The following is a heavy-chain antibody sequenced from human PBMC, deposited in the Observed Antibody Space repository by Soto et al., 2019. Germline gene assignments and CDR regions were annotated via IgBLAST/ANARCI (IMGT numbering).Heavy chain of an antibody. CDR1: GFTFSSYA. CDR3: AKDPRSTMVRGVMGPIDY. Sequence: HPGGSLRLSCAASGFTFSSYAMSWVRQAPGKGLEWVSAISGSGGSTYYADSVKGRFTISRDNSKNTLYLQMNSLRAEDTAVYYCAKDPRSTMVRGVMGPIDYWGQGTLVTVSS. CDR2: ISGSGGST. J-gene: IGHJ4*02. D-gene: IGHD3-10*01. V-gene: IGHV3-23*01.